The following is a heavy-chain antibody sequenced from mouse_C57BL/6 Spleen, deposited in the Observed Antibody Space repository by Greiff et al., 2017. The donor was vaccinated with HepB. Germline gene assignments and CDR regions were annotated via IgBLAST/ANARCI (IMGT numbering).Heavy chain of an antibody. CDR3: ARRSNYVFDY. D-gene: IGHD2-5*01. Sequence: VQLQQSGGGLVKPGGSLKLSCAASGFTFSDYGMHWVRQAPEKGLEWVAYISSGSSTIYYADTVKGRFTISRDNAKNTLFLQMTSLRSEDTAMYYCARRSNYVFDYWGQGTTLTVSS. CDR1: GFTFSDYG. CDR2: ISSGSSTI. J-gene: IGHJ2*01. V-gene: IGHV5-17*01.